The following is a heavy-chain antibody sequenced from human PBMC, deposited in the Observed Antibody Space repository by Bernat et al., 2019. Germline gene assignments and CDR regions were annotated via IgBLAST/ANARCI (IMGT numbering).Heavy chain of an antibody. CDR1: GFTFGDDA. Sequence: EVHLVESGGGLAQPGRSLRLSCTVSGFTFGDDAMSWFRQAPGKGLEWVGLIRSKAYGETTEYAASVKDRFTISRDDSKSIAYLQMNSLKTEDTALYYCRSLEILTGQPLGHWGQGTLVTVSS. V-gene: IGHV3-49*03. D-gene: IGHD3-9*01. J-gene: IGHJ4*02. CDR3: RSLEILTGQPLGH. CDR2: IRSKAYGETT.